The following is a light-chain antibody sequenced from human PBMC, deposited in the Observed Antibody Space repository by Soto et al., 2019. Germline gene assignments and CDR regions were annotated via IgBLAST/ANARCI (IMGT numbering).Light chain of an antibody. CDR1: QRFSSY. CDR2: DTS. Sequence: VLTQSPATLSLSPGERATLSCRASQRFSSYLAWYQQKPGQAPRLLIYDTSNRATGGPARFSGSWSWTDFTLTISSLEPEDCAIFYCQQRQYWPPITFGQGTRLEIK. J-gene: IGKJ5*01. CDR3: QQRQYWPPIT. V-gene: IGKV3-11*01.